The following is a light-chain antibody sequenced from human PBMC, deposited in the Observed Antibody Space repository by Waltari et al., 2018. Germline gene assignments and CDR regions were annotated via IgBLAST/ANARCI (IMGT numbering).Light chain of an antibody. V-gene: IGLV8-61*01. Sequence: QTVVTQEPSLSVSPGGTVTLTCALSSGSLSTTSSATWYQQTPGQAPRTLLYKANARSSGVPDRFSGSILGNTAALTITGAQADDESDYYCALYMGSGIWVFGGGTRLTVL. CDR2: KAN. CDR1: SGSLSTTSS. J-gene: IGLJ3*02. CDR3: ALYMGSGIWV.